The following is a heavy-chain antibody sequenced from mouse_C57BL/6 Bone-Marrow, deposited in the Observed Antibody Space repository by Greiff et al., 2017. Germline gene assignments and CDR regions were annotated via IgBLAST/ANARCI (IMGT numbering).Heavy chain of an antibody. CDR3: ARGDDDGGGPAWFAY. Sequence: SGAELVRPGASVKMSCKASGYTFTSYNMHWVKQTPRQGLEWIGAIYPGNGDTSYNQKFKGKATLTVDKSSSTAYMQLSSLTSEDRAVYFGARGDDDGGGPAWFAYWGQGTLVTVSA. J-gene: IGHJ3*01. V-gene: IGHV1-12*01. CDR2: IYPGNGDT. CDR1: GYTFTSYN. D-gene: IGHD2-4*01.